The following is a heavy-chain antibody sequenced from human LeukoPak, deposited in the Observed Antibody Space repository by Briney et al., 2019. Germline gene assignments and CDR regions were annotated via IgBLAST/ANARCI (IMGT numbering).Heavy chain of an antibody. CDR2: INPSGGST. CDR1: GYTFTSYY. V-gene: IGHV1-46*01. D-gene: IGHD5-18*01. J-gene: IGHJ5*02. CDR3: ARGGGIQLWLAWFDP. Sequence: GASVTVSCKASGYTFTSYYMHWVRQAPGQGLEWMGIINPSGGSTSYAQKFQGRVTMTRDTSTSTVYMELSSLRSEDTAVYYCARGGGIQLWLAWFDPWGQGTLVTVSS.